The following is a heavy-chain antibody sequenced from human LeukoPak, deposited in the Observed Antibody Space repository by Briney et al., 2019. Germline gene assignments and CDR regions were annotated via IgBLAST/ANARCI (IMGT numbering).Heavy chain of an antibody. J-gene: IGHJ4*02. CDR3: AGQGSSWPYYFDY. Sequence: SETLSLTCTVSGGSISSYYWSWIRQPPGKGLEWIGYIYYSGSTNYNPSLKSRVTISIDTSKNQFSLKLSSVTASDTAVYYCAGQGSSWPYYFDYWGQGTLVTVSS. D-gene: IGHD6-13*01. CDR1: GGSISSYY. V-gene: IGHV4-59*01. CDR2: IYYSGST.